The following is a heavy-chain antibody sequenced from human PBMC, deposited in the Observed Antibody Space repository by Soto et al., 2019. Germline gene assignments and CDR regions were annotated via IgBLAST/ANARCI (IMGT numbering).Heavy chain of an antibody. J-gene: IGHJ5*02. Sequence: QVQLVQSGAEVKKPGASVKVSCKASGYNFSTYDINWVRQATGQGLEWMGWMNPNNGNTGYAQKFQGRGTMTRNTAMSTAYMELSSLRSDDTAVYYCARAPRGFWSDNWFDPWGQGTLITVSS. D-gene: IGHD3-3*01. CDR3: ARAPRGFWSDNWFDP. CDR1: GYNFSTYD. V-gene: IGHV1-8*01. CDR2: MNPNNGNT.